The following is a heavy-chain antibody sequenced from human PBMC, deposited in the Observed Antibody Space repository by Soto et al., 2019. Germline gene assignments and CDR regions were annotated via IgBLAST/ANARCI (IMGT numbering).Heavy chain of an antibody. D-gene: IGHD3-22*01. CDR2: ISDRGGST. J-gene: IGHJ4*02. V-gene: IGHV3-23*01. Sequence: EVQVLESGGGLVQPGGSLRLSCAASGFTLSNFAMSWVRQAPGKGLEWVAVISDRGGSTDYAASVKGRFTISRDNSNNTVYLQMNNLRAEDTAVYYCARDEYYDASSGYYRFDQWGQGTLVTVSS. CDR3: ARDEYYDASSGYYRFDQ. CDR1: GFTLSNFA.